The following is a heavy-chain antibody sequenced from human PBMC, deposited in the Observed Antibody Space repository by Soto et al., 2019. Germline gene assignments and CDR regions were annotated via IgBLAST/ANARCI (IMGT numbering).Heavy chain of an antibody. CDR3: TREGPSGIDY. J-gene: IGHJ4*02. CDR2: IKSIRDGGTR. CDR1: GFTFSHAW. Sequence: EVQLVESGGGLVRPGGSLRLSCAASGFTFSHAWMSWVRQAPGKGLEWVGRIKSIRDGGTRDYATPVKGTFTISRHDSKSTLYLQTNSLKPDDTAVYYCTREGPSGIDYWGQGTLVTVSS. V-gene: IGHV3-15*01.